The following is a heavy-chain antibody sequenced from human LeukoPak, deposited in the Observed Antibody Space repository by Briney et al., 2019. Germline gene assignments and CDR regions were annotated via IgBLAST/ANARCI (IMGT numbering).Heavy chain of an antibody. CDR3: ASSVGSTDY. D-gene: IGHD1-26*01. J-gene: IGHJ4*02. Sequence: SETLSLTCAVYGESLSKYYWTWIRQSPGKGLEWIGEINHRGSTNLNPSLKSRVTLSVDTSKHQFSLKLASMTAADAAVYYCASSVGSTDYWGQGTLVTVSS. CDR2: INHRGST. V-gene: IGHV4-34*01. CDR1: GESLSKYY.